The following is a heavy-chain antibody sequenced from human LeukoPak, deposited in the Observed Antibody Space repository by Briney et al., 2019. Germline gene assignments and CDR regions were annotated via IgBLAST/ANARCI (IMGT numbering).Heavy chain of an antibody. CDR3: ARGGPADGTVNTFDN. CDR1: GYTFTNYY. V-gene: IGHV1-46*01. D-gene: IGHD3-10*01. J-gene: IGHJ4*02. Sequence: ASVKVSCKASGYTFTNYYIHWVRQAPGQGLEWMGVINPSIGSTVYAQKFQGRLTMTRYTSTSTVYMELSSLRSEDTAMYYCARGGPADGTVNTFDNCGQGTLVTVSS. CDR2: INPSIGST.